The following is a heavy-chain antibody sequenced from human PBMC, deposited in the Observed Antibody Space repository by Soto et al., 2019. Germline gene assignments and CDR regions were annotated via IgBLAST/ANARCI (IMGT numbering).Heavy chain of an antibody. V-gene: IGHV4-39*01. CDR1: GGSISSNTYY. D-gene: IGHD6-13*01. CDR3: ARRGGSSGSQNDY. Sequence: SETLSLTCTVSGGSISSNTYYWGWIRQPPGKGLEWIGIIYYSESTYYNPSLESRVIISVDTSKNLFSLRLSSVTAADTAVYYCARRGGSSGSQNDYWGQGILVTVSS. CDR2: IYYSEST. J-gene: IGHJ4*02.